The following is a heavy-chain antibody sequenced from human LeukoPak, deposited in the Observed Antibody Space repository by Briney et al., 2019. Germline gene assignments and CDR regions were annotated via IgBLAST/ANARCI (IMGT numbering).Heavy chain of an antibody. V-gene: IGHV1-69*05. CDR3: ASVGSTVTTDY. CDR2: IIPIFGTA. D-gene: IGHD4-17*01. Sequence: SVKVSCKASGGTFSSFAISWVRQAPGQGLEWMGRIIPIFGTANYAQKFQGRVTITTDESTSTAYMELSSLRSEDTAVYYCASVGSTVTTDYWGQGTLVTVSS. CDR1: GGTFSSFA. J-gene: IGHJ4*02.